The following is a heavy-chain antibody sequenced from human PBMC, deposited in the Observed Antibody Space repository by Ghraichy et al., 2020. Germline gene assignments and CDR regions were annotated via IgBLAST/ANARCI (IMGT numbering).Heavy chain of an antibody. CDR2: IYSGGST. D-gene: IGHD1-26*01. CDR3: ARGIEWELLMGY. Sequence: GGSLRLSCAASGFTVSSNYMSWVRQAPGKGLEWVSVIYSGGSTYYADSVKGRFTISRDNSKNTLYLQMNSLRAEDTAVYYCARGIEWELLMGYWGQGTLVTVSS. J-gene: IGHJ4*02. CDR1: GFTVSSNY. V-gene: IGHV3-53*01.